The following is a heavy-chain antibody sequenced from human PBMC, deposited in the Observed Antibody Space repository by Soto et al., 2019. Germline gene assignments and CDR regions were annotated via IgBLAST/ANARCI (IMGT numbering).Heavy chain of an antibody. CDR1: GFTFDDYG. D-gene: IGHD3-10*01. CDR3: ARALTDITIVPYDAFDI. Sequence: GGSLRLSCAASGFTFDDYGMSWVRQAPGKGLEWVSGINWNGGSTGYADSVKGRFTISRDNAKNSLYLQMNCLRAEDTALYYCARALTDITIVPYDAFDIWGQGTMVTVSS. CDR2: INWNGGST. V-gene: IGHV3-20*04. J-gene: IGHJ3*02.